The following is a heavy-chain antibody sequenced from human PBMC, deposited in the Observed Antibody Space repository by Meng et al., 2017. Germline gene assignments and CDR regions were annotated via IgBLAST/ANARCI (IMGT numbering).Heavy chain of an antibody. Sequence: GESLKISCAASGFTFSSYDMHWVRQATGKGLEWVSAIGTAGDTYYPGSVKGRFTISRENAKNSLYLQMSSLRAGDTAVYYCARGGYSYGLDAFDIWGQGTMVTVSS. CDR1: GFTFSSYD. V-gene: IGHV3-13*01. CDR3: ARGGYSYGLDAFDI. D-gene: IGHD5-18*01. CDR2: IGTAGDT. J-gene: IGHJ3*02.